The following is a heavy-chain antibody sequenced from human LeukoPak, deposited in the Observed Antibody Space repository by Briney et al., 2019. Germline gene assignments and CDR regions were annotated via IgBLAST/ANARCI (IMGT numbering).Heavy chain of an antibody. CDR3: ARQLLYYDVLTGGVGPYYFDS. V-gene: IGHV3-66*04. Sequence: GGSLRLSCAVSGFTFTGFTFSTYAMHWVRQAPGKGLEWISVIYSGGSTHYADSVKGRFTISRDKFNNTLWLHMTNLRAEDTAVYYCARQLLYYDVLTGGVGPYYFDSWGQGTLVTVSS. CDR1: GFTFTGFTFSTYA. CDR2: IYSGGST. D-gene: IGHD3-9*01. J-gene: IGHJ4*02.